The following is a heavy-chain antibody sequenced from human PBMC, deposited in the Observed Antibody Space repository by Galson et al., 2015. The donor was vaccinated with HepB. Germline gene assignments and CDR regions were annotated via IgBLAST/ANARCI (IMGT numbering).Heavy chain of an antibody. V-gene: IGHV1-2*02. CDR3: ARDQSSSDFDY. CDR1: GYTFTGFY. J-gene: IGHJ4*02. D-gene: IGHD6-19*01. Sequence: SVKVSCKASGYTFTGFYIHWVRQAPGQGLEWMGWINPNNGGTNYAPKFQGRVTMTRDTSISTAYMELSRLRSDDTAVYYCARDQSSSDFDYWGQGTLVTVSS. CDR2: INPNNGGT.